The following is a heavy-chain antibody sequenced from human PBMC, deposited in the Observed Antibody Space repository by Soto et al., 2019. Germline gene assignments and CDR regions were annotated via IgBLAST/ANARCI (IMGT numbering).Heavy chain of an antibody. D-gene: IGHD3-3*01. CDR2: IFYSGSL. CDR1: GGSISGYY. J-gene: IGHJ4*02. V-gene: IGHV4-59*12. Sequence: QVQLQESGPGLVKPSETLSLTCTVSGGSISGYYWSWIRQPPGKGLEWIGYIFYSGSLKYNPSLKSRVTMSVDTSKTHLSLRPTSATAADTAVYFCARATTLFGVVLSDWGQGSLVTVSS. CDR3: ARATTLFGVVLSD.